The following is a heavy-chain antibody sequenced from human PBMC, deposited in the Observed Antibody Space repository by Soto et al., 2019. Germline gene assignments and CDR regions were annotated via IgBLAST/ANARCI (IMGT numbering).Heavy chain of an antibody. CDR3: AKHPSYSYDSSGYLVC. D-gene: IGHD3-22*01. Sequence: GGSLRLSCAASGFTFSSYAMSWVRQAPGKGLEWVSAISGSGGSTYYADSVKGRFTISRDNSKNTLYLQMNSLRAEDTAVYYCAKHPSYSYDSSGYLVCWGRGTLVTVSS. CDR1: GFTFSSYA. CDR2: ISGSGGST. J-gene: IGHJ4*02. V-gene: IGHV3-23*01.